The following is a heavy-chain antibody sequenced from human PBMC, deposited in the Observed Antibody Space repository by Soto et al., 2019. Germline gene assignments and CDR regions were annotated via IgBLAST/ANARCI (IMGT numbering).Heavy chain of an antibody. V-gene: IGHV4-34*01. Sequence: QVQLQQWGAGLLKPSETLSLTCAVYGGSFSGYYWSWIRQPPGKGLEWIGEINHSGSTNYNPSLKSRVTISVDTSKNQFSLKLSSVTAADTAVYYCARGRITMVRGVGGSENANWFDPWGQGTLVTVSS. CDR3: ARGRITMVRGVGGSENANWFDP. D-gene: IGHD3-10*01. CDR1: GGSFSGYY. J-gene: IGHJ5*02. CDR2: INHSGST.